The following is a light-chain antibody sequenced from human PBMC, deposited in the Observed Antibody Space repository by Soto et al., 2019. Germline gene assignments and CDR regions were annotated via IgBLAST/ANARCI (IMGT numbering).Light chain of an antibody. CDR2: AAS. CDR3: LQHGVPLWT. CDR1: QSVTANY. V-gene: IGKV3-20*01. J-gene: IGKJ1*01. Sequence: EIALTQSPGILSLSPGERATLSCRASQSVTANYLACYQQKPGQAPRLLIYAASIGATGIPDRFSGSGSGTDFTLTISRLEPEDSAVYYCLQHGVPLWTFGQGTKVEIK.